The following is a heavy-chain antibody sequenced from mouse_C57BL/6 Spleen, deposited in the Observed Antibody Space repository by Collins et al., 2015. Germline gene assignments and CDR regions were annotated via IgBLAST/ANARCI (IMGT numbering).Heavy chain of an antibody. CDR2: IYPGNGDT. Sequence: WVKQTPRQGLEWIGAIYPGNGDTSYNQKFKGKATLTVDKSSSTAYMQLSSLTSEDSAVYFCARGELGRGFAYWGQGTLVTVSA. V-gene: IGHV1-12*01. CDR3: ARGELGRGFAY. J-gene: IGHJ3*01. D-gene: IGHD4-1*01.